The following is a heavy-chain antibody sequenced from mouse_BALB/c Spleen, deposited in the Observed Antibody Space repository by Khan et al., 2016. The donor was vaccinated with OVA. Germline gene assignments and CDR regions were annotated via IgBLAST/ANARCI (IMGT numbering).Heavy chain of an antibody. D-gene: IGHD1-2*01. CDR1: GYTSTSYW. CDR3: ERSGTAYFDF. V-gene: IGHV1-61*01. J-gene: IGHJ2*01. Sequence: QVQLQQPGAELVRPGASVKLSCKPSGYTSTSYWMNRVKQRPGQGLEWIGMIDPSDSETHYNQMFNDKATLTVDKSSSTAYMQLSSLTSVDSAVYYCERSGTAYFDFWGQGTTLTVSS. CDR2: IDPSDSET.